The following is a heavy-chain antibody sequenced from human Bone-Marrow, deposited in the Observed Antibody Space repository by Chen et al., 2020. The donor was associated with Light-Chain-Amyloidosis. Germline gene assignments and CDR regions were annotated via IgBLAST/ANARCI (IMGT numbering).Heavy chain of an antibody. Sequence: QVQLVESGGGVVQPGRSLRLSCAASGFTFSSYGMHWVRQAPGKGLEWVAVISYDGSNKYYADSVKGRFTISRDNSKNTLYLQMNSLRAEDTAVYYCAKGEGIAVAGTDYYYYYGMDVWGQGTTLTVSS. J-gene: IGHJ6*02. CDR3: AKGEGIAVAGTDYYYYYGMDV. D-gene: IGHD6-19*01. CDR2: ISYDGSNK. V-gene: IGHV3-30*18. CDR1: GFTFSSYG.